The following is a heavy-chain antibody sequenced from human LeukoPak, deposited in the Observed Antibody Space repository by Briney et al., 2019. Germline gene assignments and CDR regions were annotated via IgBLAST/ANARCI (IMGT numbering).Heavy chain of an antibody. CDR2: IIPILGIA. D-gene: IGHD2-2*01. CDR3: ASFWYQLPYLY. V-gene: IGHV1-69*04. CDR1: GGTFSSYA. Sequence: SVKVSCKASGGTFSSYAISWVRQAPGQGLEWMGRIIPILGIANYAQKFQSRVTITADKSTSTAYMELSSLRSDDTAVYYCASFWYQLPYLYWGQGTLVTVSS. J-gene: IGHJ1*01.